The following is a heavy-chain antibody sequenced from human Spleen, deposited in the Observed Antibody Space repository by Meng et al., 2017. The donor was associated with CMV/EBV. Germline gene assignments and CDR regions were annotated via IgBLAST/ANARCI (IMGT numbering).Heavy chain of an antibody. CDR2: IYYSGST. D-gene: IGHD2-2*01. CDR1: GGSISSSSYY. V-gene: IGHV4-39*07. Sequence: QRQLQASGPGLVKPSEPLALTCTFFGGSISSSSYYWGWIRQPPGKGLEWIGSIYYSGSTYYNPSLKSRVTISVDTSKNQFSLKLSSVTAADTAVYYCARDIVVVPAAYNWFDPWGQGTLVTVSS. CDR3: ARDIVVVPAAYNWFDP. J-gene: IGHJ5*02.